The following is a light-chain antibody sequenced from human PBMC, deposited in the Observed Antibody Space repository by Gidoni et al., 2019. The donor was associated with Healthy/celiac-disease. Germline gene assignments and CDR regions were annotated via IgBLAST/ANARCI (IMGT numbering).Light chain of an antibody. J-gene: IGKJ2*01. CDR3: QQSYSTPRT. CDR2: AAS. CDR1: QSISSY. Sequence: DIQMTQSPSSLSASVGDRVTITCLASQSISSYVNWYQQKPGKAPKLLIYAASSLQSGVPSRFSGSGSGTDFTLTISSLQPEDFATYYCQQSYSTPRTFGQGTKLEIK. V-gene: IGKV1-39*01.